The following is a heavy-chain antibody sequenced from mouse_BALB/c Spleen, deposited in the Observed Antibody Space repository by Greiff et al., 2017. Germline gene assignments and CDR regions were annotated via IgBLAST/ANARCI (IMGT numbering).Heavy chain of an antibody. Sequence: QVHVKQSGAELAKPGASVKMSCKASGYTFTSYWMHWVKQRPGQGLEWIGYINPSTGYTEYNQKFKDKATLTADKSSSTAYMQLSSLTSEDSAVYYCAPYGYDWVDYWGQGTTLTVSS. D-gene: IGHD2-2*01. CDR2: INPSTGYT. V-gene: IGHV1-7*01. CDR1: GYTFTSYW. J-gene: IGHJ2*01. CDR3: APYGYDWVDY.